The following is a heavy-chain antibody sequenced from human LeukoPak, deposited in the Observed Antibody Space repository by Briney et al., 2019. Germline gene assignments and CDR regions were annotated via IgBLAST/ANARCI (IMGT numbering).Heavy chain of an antibody. V-gene: IGHV1-69*05. CDR1: VGTFSSYA. CDR3: ARSIVVVEAFDI. D-gene: IGHD2-15*01. J-gene: IGHJ3*02. CDR2: IISIFGTA. Sequence: GASVKVSCKASVGTFSSYAISRVRQAPGQGLEWMGGIISIFGTANYAQKFQGRVTITTDESTSTAYMELSSLRSEDTAVYYCARSIVVVEAFDIWGQGTMVTVSS.